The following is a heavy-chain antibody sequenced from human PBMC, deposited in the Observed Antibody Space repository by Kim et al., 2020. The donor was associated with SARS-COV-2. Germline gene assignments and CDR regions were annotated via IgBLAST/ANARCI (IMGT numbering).Heavy chain of an antibody. V-gene: IGHV3-33*01. J-gene: IGHJ4*02. CDR2: IWYDGSHT. D-gene: IGHD1-1*01. CDR3: ARDLTGSIDY. Sequence: GGSLRLSCAASGFTFSTFVMHWVRQAPGKGLESVALIWYDGSHTYHADSVKGRFTISRDNSKNTLYLQLNSLRAEDTAVYYCARDLTGSIDYWGQGTPVTVPS. CDR1: GFTFSTFV.